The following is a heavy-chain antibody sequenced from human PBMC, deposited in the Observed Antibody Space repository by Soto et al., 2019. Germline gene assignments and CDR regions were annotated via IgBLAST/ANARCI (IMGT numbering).Heavy chain of an antibody. V-gene: IGHV1-69*13. CDR1: GGSLSNYG. J-gene: IGHJ6*02. CDR2: IIPVFGTA. CDR3: ARGDATKIVVTTYYAMDV. D-gene: IGHD3-9*01. Sequence: SVKVSCKASGGSLSNYGISWVRQAPGQGLEWMGGIIPVFGTANYAQKFQGRVTITADESTSIVYMDVTSLKSEDTAVYYCARGDATKIVVTTYYAMDVWGQGTTVT.